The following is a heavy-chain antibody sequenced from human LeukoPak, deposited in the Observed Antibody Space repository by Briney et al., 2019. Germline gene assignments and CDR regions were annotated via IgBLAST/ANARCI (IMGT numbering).Heavy chain of an antibody. CDR1: GGTFSSYA. CDR2: IIPIFGTA. Sequence: ASVKVSCKASGGTFSSYAISWVRQAPGQGLEWMGGIIPIFGTANYAQKFQGRVTITADESTSTAYMELSSLRSEDTAVYYCARDRDWAGYSYGFYYWGQGTLVTVSS. V-gene: IGHV1-69*13. CDR3: ARDRDWAGYSYGFYY. J-gene: IGHJ4*02. D-gene: IGHD5-18*01.